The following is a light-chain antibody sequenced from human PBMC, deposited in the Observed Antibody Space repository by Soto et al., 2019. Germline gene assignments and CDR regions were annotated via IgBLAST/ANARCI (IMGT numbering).Light chain of an antibody. V-gene: IGKV2-28*01. CDR3: MQALQTPIT. J-gene: IGKJ5*01. Sequence: DIVMTQSPLSLPVTPGEPASISCRSRQRLLHSNGNNYLDWYLQKTGQSPQLLLYLASNRASGDPERFSGIGSGTDFTLKISRVEAEDVGVYYCMQALQTPITFGQGTRLEIK. CDR2: LAS. CDR1: QRLLHSNGNNY.